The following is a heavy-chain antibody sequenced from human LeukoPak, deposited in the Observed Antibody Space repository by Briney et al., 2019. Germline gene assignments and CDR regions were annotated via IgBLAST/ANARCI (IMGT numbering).Heavy chain of an antibody. J-gene: IGHJ4*02. V-gene: IGHV4-38-2*02. CDR2: IYHSGNT. CDR3: ARDTRYYYDSSGYFYLGFDY. D-gene: IGHD3-22*01. CDR1: GYSISSGHY. Sequence: SETLSLTCAVSGYSISSGHYWAWVRQPPGKGLEWSGGIYHSGNTYYNASLKSRVSISVDTSKNQFSLKLTSMTAADTAIYYCARDTRYYYDSSGYFYLGFDYWGQGTLVTVSS.